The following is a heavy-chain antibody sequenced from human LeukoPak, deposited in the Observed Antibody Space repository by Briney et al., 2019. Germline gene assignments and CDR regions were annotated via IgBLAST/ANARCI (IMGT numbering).Heavy chain of an antibody. D-gene: IGHD6-13*01. CDR2: IIPILGIA. CDR3: AQQAAAGYYYYYGTDV. Sequence: SVKVSCKASGGTFSSYAISWVRQAPGQGLEWMGRIIPILGIANYAQKFQGRVTITADKSTSTAYMELSSLRSEDTAVYYCAQQAAAGYYYYYGTDVWGQGTTVTVSS. V-gene: IGHV1-69*04. J-gene: IGHJ6*02. CDR1: GGTFSSYA.